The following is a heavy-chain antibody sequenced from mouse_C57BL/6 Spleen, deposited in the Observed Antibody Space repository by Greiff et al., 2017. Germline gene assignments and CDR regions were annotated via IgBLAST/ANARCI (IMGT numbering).Heavy chain of an antibody. V-gene: IGHV1-67*01. CDR1: GYTFTAYA. J-gene: IGHJ2*01. Sequence: VQLQESGPELVRPGASVKISCKGSGYTFTAYAMHWVKQSHAKSLEWIGVISPYYGDASYNQKFKAKATLTVDKSSSTAYMELARLTSEDSAVCYCARGYGDLGDYWGQGTTLTVSS. D-gene: IGHD2-13*01. CDR2: ISPYYGDA. CDR3: ARGYGDLGDY.